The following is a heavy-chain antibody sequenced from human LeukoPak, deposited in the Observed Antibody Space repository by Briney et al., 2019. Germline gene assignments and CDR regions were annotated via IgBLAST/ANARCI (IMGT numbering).Heavy chain of an antibody. Sequence: SETLSLTCTVSGGSISSYYWSWIRQPPGKGLDWIGYIYYSGSTNYNPSLKSRVTISVDTSKNQFSLKLSSVTAADTAVYYCARNIAGIAAAGIDYWGQGTLVTVSS. CDR2: IYYSGST. J-gene: IGHJ4*02. CDR1: GGSISSYY. CDR3: ARNIAGIAAAGIDY. D-gene: IGHD6-13*01. V-gene: IGHV4-59*01.